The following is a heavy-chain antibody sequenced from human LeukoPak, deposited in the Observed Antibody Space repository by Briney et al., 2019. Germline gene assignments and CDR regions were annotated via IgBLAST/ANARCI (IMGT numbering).Heavy chain of an antibody. CDR2: IYTSGST. CDR1: GGSISSYY. J-gene: IGHJ4*02. D-gene: IGHD3-22*01. CDR3: AALYYYDSSGYLLDY. V-gene: IGHV4-4*07. Sequence: PSETLSLTCTVSGGSISSYYWGWIRQPAGKGLEWIGRIYTSGSTNYNPSLKSRVTMSVDTSKNQFSLKLSSVTAADTAVYYCAALYYYDSSGYLLDYWGQGTLVTVSS.